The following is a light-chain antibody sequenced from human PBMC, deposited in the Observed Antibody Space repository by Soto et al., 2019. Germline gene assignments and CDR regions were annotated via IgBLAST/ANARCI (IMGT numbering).Light chain of an antibody. CDR2: TNS. CDR3: AAWDDNVYV. Sequence: QSVLAQPPSASGTPGQRVTISCSGSTSNVGSNLASWYQQLPGSAPKLLISTNSQRPSWVPDRFSGSKSGTSASLAISGLRSEDEADYYCAAWDDNVYVFGTGTKLTVL. V-gene: IGLV1-47*02. CDR1: TSNVGSNL. J-gene: IGLJ1*01.